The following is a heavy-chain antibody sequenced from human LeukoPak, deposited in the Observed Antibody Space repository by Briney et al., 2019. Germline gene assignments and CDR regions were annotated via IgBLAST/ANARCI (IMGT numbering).Heavy chain of an antibody. D-gene: IGHD3-22*01. J-gene: IGHJ4*02. CDR2: IKEDGSDN. Sequence: GXXLRLSCVASQFTFSSHWMTWVPQAPGKGLELVTKIKEDGSDNYYVDSVKGGFTICREKGRNSMYLKMKSLRGDDTAVYYCARVLAGRCDNSPCYPVFDLWGQGTLASVSS. CDR3: ARVLAGRCDNSPCYPVFDL. CDR1: QFTFSSHW. V-gene: IGHV3-7*01.